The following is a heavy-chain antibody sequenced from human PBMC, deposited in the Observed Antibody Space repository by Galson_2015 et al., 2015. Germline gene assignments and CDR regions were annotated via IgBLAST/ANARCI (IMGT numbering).Heavy chain of an antibody. Sequence: SETLSLTCTVSGGSISTSTHYWHWIRRPPGKGLEWVGNSHYSGITYYNPSLKGRVSISVDTSKNQFSLRLTSVTAADTALYFCARNWDSSTLLGNAFDVWGQGTMVTVTS. CDR3: ARNWDSSTLLGNAFDV. J-gene: IGHJ3*01. CDR2: SHYSGIT. CDR1: GGSISTSTHY. V-gene: IGHV4-39*01. D-gene: IGHD2-2*01.